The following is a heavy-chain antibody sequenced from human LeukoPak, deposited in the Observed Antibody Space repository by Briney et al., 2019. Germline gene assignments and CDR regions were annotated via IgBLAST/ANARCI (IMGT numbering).Heavy chain of an antibody. Sequence: PGGSLRLSCAASAFTFSSYGMHWVRQAPGKGPEWVAFIRSDASNQYYADSVKGRFTISRDNFKNTLYLQMNSLRAEDTAVYYCARDVGSGYYYGMDVWGQGTTVTVSS. V-gene: IGHV3-30*02. D-gene: IGHD6-19*01. J-gene: IGHJ6*02. CDR2: IRSDASNQ. CDR1: AFTFSSYG. CDR3: ARDVGSGYYYGMDV.